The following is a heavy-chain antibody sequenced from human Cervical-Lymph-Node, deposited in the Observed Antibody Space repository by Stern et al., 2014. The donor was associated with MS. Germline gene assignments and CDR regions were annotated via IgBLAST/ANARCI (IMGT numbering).Heavy chain of an antibody. CDR1: GGTFNVYA. J-gene: IGHJ6*02. Sequence: VQLVQSGAEVKKPGSSVKISCKVSGGTFNVYALNGLRQAPGQGPEWMGGIIPIFGTANYAQQIQDSITFHSDECKWTTYVHFSSLRSDDTAVYYCARDGRHTDNYGLDVWGQGTTVTVAS. V-gene: IGHV1-69*01. CDR2: IIPIFGTA. CDR3: ARDGRHTDNYGLDV. D-gene: IGHD3-9*01.